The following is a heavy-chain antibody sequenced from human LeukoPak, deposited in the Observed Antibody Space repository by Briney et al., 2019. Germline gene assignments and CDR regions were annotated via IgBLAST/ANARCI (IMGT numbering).Heavy chain of an antibody. Sequence: GGSLRLSCAASGFTFSGYAMSWVCQAPGKGLEWVSAISGTGATTYYADSVKGRFTISRDNSKNTLYLEMNSLRAEDTAVYYCAKHRTGDKPYYFVCWCQGALVTVSS. CDR2: ISGTGATT. CDR1: GFTFSGYA. J-gene: IGHJ4*02. CDR3: AKHRTGDKPYYFVC. V-gene: IGHV3-23*01. D-gene: IGHD7-27*01.